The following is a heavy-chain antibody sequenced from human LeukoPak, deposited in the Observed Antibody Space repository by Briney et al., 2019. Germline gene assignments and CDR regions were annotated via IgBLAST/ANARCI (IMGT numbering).Heavy chain of an antibody. J-gene: IGHJ3*02. CDR2: FDPEDGET. D-gene: IGHD3-3*01. V-gene: IGHV1-24*01. CDR3: ATDGRFSDAFDI. Sequence: ASVKVSCKVSGYTLTELSMHWVRQAPGKGLEWMGGFDPEDGETIYAQKFQGRVTMTEDTSTDTAYTELSSLRSEDTAVYYCATDGRFSDAFDIWGQGTMVTVSS. CDR1: GYTLTELS.